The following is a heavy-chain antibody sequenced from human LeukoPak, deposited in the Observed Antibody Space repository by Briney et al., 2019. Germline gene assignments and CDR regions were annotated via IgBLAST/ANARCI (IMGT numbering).Heavy chain of an antibody. CDR3: ARHLFCTNGVCYGHYYYGMDV. CDR1: GGSISSSSYY. Sequence: PSETLSLTCTVSGGSISSSSYYWGWIRQPPGKGLEWIGSIYYSGSTYYNPSLNSRVTISVDTSKNQFSLKLSSVTAADTAVYYCARHLFCTNGVCYGHYYYGMDVWGQGSTVTVSS. CDR2: IYYSGST. J-gene: IGHJ6*02. D-gene: IGHD2-8*01. V-gene: IGHV4-39*01.